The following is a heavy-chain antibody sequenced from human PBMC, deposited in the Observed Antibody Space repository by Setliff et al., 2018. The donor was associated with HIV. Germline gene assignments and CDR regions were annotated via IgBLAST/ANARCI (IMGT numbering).Heavy chain of an antibody. V-gene: IGHV4-4*07. Sequence: SETLSLTCAVYGDSISSYYWSWIRQPAGKGLEWIGRIYTSGSTNYNPSLKSRVTMSVDTSKNQFSLKLSSVTAADTAVYYCARDLPRPQQLVQDNWFDPWGQGTLVTVSS. CDR2: IYTSGST. CDR1: GDSISSYY. CDR3: ARDLPRPQQLVQDNWFDP. D-gene: IGHD6-13*01. J-gene: IGHJ5*02.